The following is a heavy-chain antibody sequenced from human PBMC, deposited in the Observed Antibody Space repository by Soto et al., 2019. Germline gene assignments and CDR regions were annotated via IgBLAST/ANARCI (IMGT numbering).Heavy chain of an antibody. CDR3: ARAGFSYGHLLF. J-gene: IGHJ4*02. Sequence: PSETLSLTCNVSGGPIKTGDYCWNWIRQPPGKGLEWIGYVFYSGATNYSPSLKSRAAISMDTSKNQFSLSLTSVTAADTAVYYCARAGFSYGHLLFWGQGIRVTVS. V-gene: IGHV4-30-4*01. D-gene: IGHD3-10*01. CDR2: VFYSGAT. CDR1: GGPIKTGDYC.